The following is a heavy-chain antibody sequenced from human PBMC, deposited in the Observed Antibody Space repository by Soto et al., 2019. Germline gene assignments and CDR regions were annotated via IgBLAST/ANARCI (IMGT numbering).Heavy chain of an antibody. V-gene: IGHV4-30-4*01. CDR2: IYDSGST. Sequence: SLTCTVSGGSISSVYYYWSWIRQPPGKGLEWMGHIYDSGSTYSNPSVESRASISVDTSKNQFSLKLTSVTDADTAVYYCARGPAGDKVDYWGQGTLVTVSS. D-gene: IGHD7-27*01. CDR3: ARGPAGDKVDY. CDR1: GGSISSVYYY. J-gene: IGHJ4*02.